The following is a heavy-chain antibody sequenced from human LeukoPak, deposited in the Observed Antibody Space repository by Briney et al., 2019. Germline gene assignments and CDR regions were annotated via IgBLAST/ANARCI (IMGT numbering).Heavy chain of an antibody. V-gene: IGHV3-9*03. CDR2: ISWNSGSI. D-gene: IGHD4-17*01. J-gene: IGHJ4*02. CDR3: ATATVTTYWAFDY. Sequence: PGGSLRLSCAASGFTFDDYAMHWVRQAPGKGLEWVSGISWNSGSIGYADSVKGRFTISRDNAKNSLYLQMNSLRAEDMALYHCATATVTTYWAFDYWGQGTLVTVSS. CDR1: GFTFDDYA.